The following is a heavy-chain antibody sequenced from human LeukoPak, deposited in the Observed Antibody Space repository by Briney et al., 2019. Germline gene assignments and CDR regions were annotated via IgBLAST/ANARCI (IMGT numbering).Heavy chain of an antibody. J-gene: IGHJ4*02. CDR1: GSTFSSYG. V-gene: IGHV3-30*18. D-gene: IGHD3-10*01. Sequence: GRSLTLSCAASGSTFSSYGMHWVRQAPGKGLEWVEVISYDGSSIQYANSVKGRFTISRDNSKNTRYLQMNSLRAEDTAVYYCVKEFYYDSGSYTDYFDYWGQGTLVTVSS. CDR2: ISYDGSSI. CDR3: VKEFYYDSGSYTDYFDY.